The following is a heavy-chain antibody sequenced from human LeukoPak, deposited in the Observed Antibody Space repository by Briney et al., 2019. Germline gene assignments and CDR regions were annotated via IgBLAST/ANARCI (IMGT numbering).Heavy chain of an antibody. CDR1: GGSFSGYY. J-gene: IGHJ4*02. V-gene: IGHV4-34*01. Sequence: SETLSLTCAVYGGSFSGYYWSWIRQPPGKGLEWIGEINHSGSTNYNPSLKSRVTISVDTSKNQFSLKLSSVTAADTAVYYCARAGDGYNSGFDYWGQGALVTVSS. CDR3: ARAGDGYNSGFDY. CDR2: INHSGST. D-gene: IGHD5-24*01.